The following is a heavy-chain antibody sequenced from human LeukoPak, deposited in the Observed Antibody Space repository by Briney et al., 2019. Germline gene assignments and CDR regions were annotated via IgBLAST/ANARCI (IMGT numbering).Heavy chain of an antibody. Sequence: PGGSLRLSCAASGFTFSSYAMSWVRQAPWKWLELVSAISGSGGSTYYADSVKCLFTISRDNSENTLYLQMNSLRDEDTAVYYCAKGHSSSSGDCWGQGTLVTVSS. J-gene: IGHJ4*02. CDR3: AKGHSSSSGDC. V-gene: IGHV3-23*01. D-gene: IGHD6-6*01. CDR2: ISGSGGST. CDR1: GFTFSSYA.